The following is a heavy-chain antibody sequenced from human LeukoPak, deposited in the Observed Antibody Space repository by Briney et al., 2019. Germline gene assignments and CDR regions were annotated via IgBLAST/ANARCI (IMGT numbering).Heavy chain of an antibody. D-gene: IGHD3-10*01. V-gene: IGHV1-18*01. J-gene: IGHJ6*02. Sequence: GASVKVSCKASGYTFTSYGISWVRRAPGQGLEWMGWISAYNGNTNYAQKLQGRVTMTTDTSTSTAYMELRSLRSDDTAVYCCAREGSGSYYPPDYGMDVWGQGTTVTVSS. CDR2: ISAYNGNT. CDR3: AREGSGSYYPPDYGMDV. CDR1: GYTFTSYG.